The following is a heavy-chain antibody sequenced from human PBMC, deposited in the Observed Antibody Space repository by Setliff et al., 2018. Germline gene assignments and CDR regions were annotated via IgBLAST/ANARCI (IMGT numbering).Heavy chain of an antibody. CDR2: IIPIFGTA. V-gene: IGHV1-69*06. J-gene: IGHJ4*02. D-gene: IGHD3-22*01. CDR1: GGTFSSYA. Sequence: GASVKVSCKASGGTFSSYAISWVRQAPGQGLEWMGRIIPIFGTANYAQKFQGRVTITADKSTSTAYMELSSLRSEDTAVYYCARDRPPYYYDSSGYYYSAGNFDYWGQGILVTVSS. CDR3: ARDRPPYYYDSSGYYYSAGNFDY.